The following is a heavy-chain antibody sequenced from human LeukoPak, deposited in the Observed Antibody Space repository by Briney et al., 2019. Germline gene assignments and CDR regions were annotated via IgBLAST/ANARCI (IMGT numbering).Heavy chain of an antibody. J-gene: IGHJ4*02. CDR2: INHSGST. Sequence: SETLSLTCAVYGGSFSGYYWSWIRQPPGKGLEWIGEINHSGSTYYNPSLKSRVTISVDTSKNQFSLKLSSVTAADTAAYYCARDLVYSSSSGSYFDYWGQGTLVTVSS. CDR1: GGSFSGYY. V-gene: IGHV4-34*01. CDR3: ARDLVYSSSSGSYFDY. D-gene: IGHD6-6*01.